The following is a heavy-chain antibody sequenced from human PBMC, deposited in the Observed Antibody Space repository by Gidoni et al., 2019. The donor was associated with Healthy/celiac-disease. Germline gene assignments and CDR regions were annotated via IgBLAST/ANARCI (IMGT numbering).Heavy chain of an antibody. CDR1: GGIFSSYA. CDR3: AGKDDYGDYFDY. Sequence: QVQLVQSVAEVKKPGSSLKFSCKACGGIFSSYAISWVRQAPGQGLEWMGGIITIFGTANYAQKFQGRVTITADESTSTAYMELSSLRSEDTAVYYCAGKDDYGDYFDYWGQGTLVTVSS. V-gene: IGHV1-69*01. CDR2: IITIFGTA. D-gene: IGHD4-17*01. J-gene: IGHJ4*02.